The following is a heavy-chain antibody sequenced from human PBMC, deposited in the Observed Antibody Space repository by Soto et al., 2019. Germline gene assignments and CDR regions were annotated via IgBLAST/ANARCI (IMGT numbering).Heavy chain of an antibody. D-gene: IGHD2-21*02. CDR1: AFSLSTGGVG. CDR3: IQSRCGGDCLQSYASHYYYGMDV. CDR2: IYWDDDK. Sequence: QITLKESGPTLVKPTQTLTLTCTFSAFSLSTGGVGVGWIRQPPGKALEWLALIYWDDDKRYSPSLRSRLTISKDHSKNQVVLTMTNMHPVDTATYYCIQSRCGGDCLQSYASHYYYGMDVWGQGTTVTVSS. J-gene: IGHJ6*02. V-gene: IGHV2-5*02.